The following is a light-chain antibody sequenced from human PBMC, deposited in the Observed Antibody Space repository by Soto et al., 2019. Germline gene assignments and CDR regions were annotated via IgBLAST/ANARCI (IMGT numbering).Light chain of an antibody. J-gene: IGLJ2*01. CDR3: ATWDDSLNGF. CDR1: SSNIGSNA. Sequence: QAVVTQPPSASGTPGQRVTISCSGRSSNIGSNAVNWYQQLPRTAPKLLIYSNNHRPSGVPSRFSGSNSGTSASLASIGLQSEDEYDYYSATWDDSLNGFFGGGTKLTVL. V-gene: IGLV1-44*01. CDR2: SNN.